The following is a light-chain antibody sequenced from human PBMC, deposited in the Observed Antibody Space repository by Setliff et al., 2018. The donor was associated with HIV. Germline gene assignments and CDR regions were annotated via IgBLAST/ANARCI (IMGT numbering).Light chain of an antibody. Sequence: SYELTQPPSVSVAPGKTARITCGGNNIGSKSVHWYQQKPGQAPVLVIYYDSDRPSGIPERFSGSNSGNTATLTISRVEAGDEADYYCQVWDSSSDHDVFGTGTKGTV. J-gene: IGLJ1*01. CDR2: YDS. CDR3: QVWDSSSDHDV. V-gene: IGLV3-21*04. CDR1: NIGSKS.